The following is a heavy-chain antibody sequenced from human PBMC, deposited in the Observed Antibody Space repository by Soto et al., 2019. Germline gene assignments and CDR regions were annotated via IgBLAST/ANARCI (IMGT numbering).Heavy chain of an antibody. CDR1: GGSISSGGYS. CDR2: IYHSGST. Sequence: SETLALTCAVSGGSISSGGYSWSCIRQQPGKGLEWIGYIYHSGSTYYNPSLKSRVTISVDRSKNQFSLKLSSVTAADTAVYYCARGMTTVTPIDYWGQGTLVTVSS. D-gene: IGHD4-4*01. CDR3: ARGMTTVTPIDY. V-gene: IGHV4-30-2*01. J-gene: IGHJ4*02.